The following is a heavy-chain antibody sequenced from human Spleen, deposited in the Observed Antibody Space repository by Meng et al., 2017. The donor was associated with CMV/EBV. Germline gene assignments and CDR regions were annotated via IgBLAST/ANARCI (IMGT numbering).Heavy chain of an antibody. J-gene: IGHJ6*02. D-gene: IGHD6-6*01. CDR3: ARDGATITSRPRYYFYGMDV. V-gene: IGHV1-46*01. CDR2: INPSGGST. CDR1: GYTFTSYY. Sequence: ASVKVSCKASGYTFTSYYMHWVRQAPGQGLEWMGIINPSGGSTSYAQKFQGRVTMTRDTSTSTAYMELNSLRSEDTAVYFCARDGATITSRPRYYFYGMDVWGQGTTVTVSS.